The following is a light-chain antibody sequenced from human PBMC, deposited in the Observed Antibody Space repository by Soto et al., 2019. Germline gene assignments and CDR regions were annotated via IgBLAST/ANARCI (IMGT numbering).Light chain of an antibody. Sequence: DIQITQSPSSLSASVGDRVAITCRASEAIGNYLAWYQQKPGKVPRLLIYGASTLQPGVPSRVSGSGSGTDFTLTISSLQPEDVATYYCQRYNSAPLTFGGGTKVEIK. CDR2: GAS. V-gene: IGKV1-27*01. J-gene: IGKJ4*01. CDR3: QRYNSAPLT. CDR1: EAIGNY.